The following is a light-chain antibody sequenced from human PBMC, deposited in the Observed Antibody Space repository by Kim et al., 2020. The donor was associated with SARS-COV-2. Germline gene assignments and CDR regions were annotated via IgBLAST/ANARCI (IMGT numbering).Light chain of an antibody. J-gene: IGKJ5*01. Sequence: AIQMTQSPSSLSASVGDRVTFTCRASQDIRVDVGWYQQKSGRAPKLLISAASNLQNGVPARFSGSGSGTDFTLTISSLQSEDVGTYYCLQDYTYPITFGQGTRLEIK. CDR3: LQDYTYPIT. CDR1: QDIRVD. CDR2: AAS. V-gene: IGKV1-6*01.